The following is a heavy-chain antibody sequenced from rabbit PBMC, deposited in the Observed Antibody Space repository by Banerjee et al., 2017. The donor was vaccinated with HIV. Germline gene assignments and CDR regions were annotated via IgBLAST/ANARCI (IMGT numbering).Heavy chain of an antibody. V-gene: IGHV1S40*01. CDR2: ILGDSSGST. J-gene: IGHJ4*01. Sequence: QSLEASGGDLVKPGASLTLACTASGFSFSSSYWICWVRQAPGKGLEWIACILGDSSGSTYYASWAKGRFTISKTSSTTVTLQMTSLTAADTATYFCARWNYIGYGNLWGPGTLVTVS. CDR3: ARWNYIGYGNL. CDR1: GFSFSSSYW. D-gene: IGHD6-1*01.